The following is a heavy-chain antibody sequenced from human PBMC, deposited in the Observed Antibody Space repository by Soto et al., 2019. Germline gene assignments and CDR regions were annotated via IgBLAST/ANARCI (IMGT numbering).Heavy chain of an antibody. CDR2: IYSGGST. Sequence: GGSLRLSCAASGFTVSSNYMSWVRQVPGKGLEWVSVIYSGGSTYYADSVKGRFTISRDNSKNTLYLQMNSLRAEDTAVYYCARGAERGGYSGYDQVGAFDIWGQGTMVTVSS. V-gene: IGHV3-53*01. J-gene: IGHJ3*02. CDR1: GFTVSSNY. CDR3: ARGAERGGYSGYDQVGAFDI. D-gene: IGHD5-12*01.